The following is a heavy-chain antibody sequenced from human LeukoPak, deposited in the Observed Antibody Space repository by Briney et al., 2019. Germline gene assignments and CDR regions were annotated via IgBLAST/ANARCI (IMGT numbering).Heavy chain of an antibody. D-gene: IGHD5/OR15-5a*01. V-gene: IGHV4-59*01. Sequence: SETLSLTCTVSGGSISSYYWSWIRQPPGKGLEWIGYIYYSGSTNYNPSLKSRVTISVDTSKNQFSLKLSSVTAADTAVYYCARGISVEAFDIWGQGTMVTVSS. CDR3: ARGISVEAFDI. CDR1: GGSISSYY. J-gene: IGHJ3*02. CDR2: IYYSGST.